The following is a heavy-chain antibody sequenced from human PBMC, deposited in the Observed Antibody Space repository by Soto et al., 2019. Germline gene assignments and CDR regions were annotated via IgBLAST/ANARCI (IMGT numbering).Heavy chain of an antibody. CDR3: ARDRVEAALGTFDQ. J-gene: IGHJ4*02. V-gene: IGHV1-18*01. Sequence: QVQLVQSAAEVKKPGASAKVSCKTSGYTFSTYPISWVRQAPGQGREWVGWISTYNGKTNYGQNFQGRVTITTDTSTSTAYLDLRNLRSDDTAVYYCARDRVEAALGTFDQWGQGTLVTVSS. CDR1: GYTFSTYP. CDR2: ISTYNGKT. D-gene: IGHD6-13*01.